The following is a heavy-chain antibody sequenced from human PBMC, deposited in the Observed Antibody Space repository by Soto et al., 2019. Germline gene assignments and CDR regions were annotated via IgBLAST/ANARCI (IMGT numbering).Heavy chain of an antibody. D-gene: IGHD6-6*01. CDR1: GYTFTGYY. CDR2: INPNSGGT. J-gene: IGHJ4*02. V-gene: IGHV1-2*02. Sequence: ASVKVFCKASGYTFTGYYMHWVRQAPGQGLEWMGWINPNSGGTNYAQKFQGRVTMTRDTSISKAYMELSRLRSDDTAVYYCARDTTYSSSEEYWGQGTMVTLSS. CDR3: ARDTTYSSSEEY.